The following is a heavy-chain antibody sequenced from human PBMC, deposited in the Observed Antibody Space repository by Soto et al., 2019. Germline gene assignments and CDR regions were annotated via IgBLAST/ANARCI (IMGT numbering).Heavy chain of an antibody. CDR1: GGTFSSYA. J-gene: IGHJ5*02. D-gene: IGHD3-22*01. CDR2: IIPIFGTA. CDR3: ARRYYYDSSGYISARFDP. Sequence: QVQLVQSGAEVKKPGSSVKVSCKASGGTFSSYAISCVRQAPGQGLEWMGGIIPIFGTANYAQKFQGRVTITADESTSTAYMELSSLRSEDTAVYYCARRYYYDSSGYISARFDPWGQGTLVTVSS. V-gene: IGHV1-69*01.